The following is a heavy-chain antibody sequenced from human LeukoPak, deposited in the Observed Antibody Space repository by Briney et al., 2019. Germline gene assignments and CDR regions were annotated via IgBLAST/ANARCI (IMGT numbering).Heavy chain of an antibody. J-gene: IGHJ4*02. D-gene: IGHD6-13*01. CDR1: GGTFISYA. V-gene: IGHV1-69*13. Sequence: AVKVSCKASGGTFISYAISWVRQAPGQGLEWMGGTIPIFGTANYARKFQGRVTITADESTSTAYMELSSLRSEDTAVYYCARARGSYSSSWYYRYFDYWGQGTLVTVSS. CDR3: ARARGSYSSSWYYRYFDY. CDR2: TIPIFGTA.